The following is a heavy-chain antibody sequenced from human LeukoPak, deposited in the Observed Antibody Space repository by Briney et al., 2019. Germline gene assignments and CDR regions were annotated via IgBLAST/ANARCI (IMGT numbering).Heavy chain of an antibody. J-gene: IGHJ4*02. CDR1: GFTFSSYA. Sequence: GGSLRLSCAASGFTFSSYALSWVRQAPGKGLEWVSGITDSGSYTYYADSVKGRFTISRDNSKNTLYLQMNSLRAEDTAVYYCARGGSSGWYEYWGQGTLVTVSS. V-gene: IGHV3-23*01. D-gene: IGHD6-19*01. CDR3: ARGGSSGWYEY. CDR2: ITDSGSYT.